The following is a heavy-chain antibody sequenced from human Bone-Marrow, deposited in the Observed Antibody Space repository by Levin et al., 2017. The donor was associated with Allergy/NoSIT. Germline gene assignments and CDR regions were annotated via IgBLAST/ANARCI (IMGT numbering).Heavy chain of an antibody. CDR2: LYTGERT. D-gene: IGHD3-9*01. Sequence: GESLKISCAASRFTVSSNYMTWVRQAPGKGLQWVAGLYTGERTYYADSVQGRFTISRDNSENTLYLQMNSLTTEDTAVYYCARAQILTGPWYFDLWGRGTLVTFSS. CDR3: ARAQILTGPWYFDL. V-gene: IGHV3-53*01. CDR1: RFTVSSNY. J-gene: IGHJ2*01.